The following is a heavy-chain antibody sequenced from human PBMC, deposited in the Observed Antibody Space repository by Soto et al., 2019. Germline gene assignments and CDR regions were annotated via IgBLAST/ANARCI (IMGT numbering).Heavy chain of an antibody. CDR2: ISYIGST. D-gene: IGHD2-2*01. CDR3: ARDPLIILPPAASLDPDYYFYGMDV. CDR1: GASVRSGSSS. Sequence: SDTLYLTCTVSGASVRSGSSSWSCIRQPPGKGLEWIGYISYIGSTNYNPSLESRVTISVDTSKNQFSLKLSSVTAADTAVYYCARDPLIILPPAASLDPDYYFYGMDVWGQGTTVT. V-gene: IGHV4-61*01. J-gene: IGHJ6*02.